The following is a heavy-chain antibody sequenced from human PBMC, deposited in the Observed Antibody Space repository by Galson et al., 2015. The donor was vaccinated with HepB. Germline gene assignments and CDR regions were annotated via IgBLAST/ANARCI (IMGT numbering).Heavy chain of an antibody. CDR2: INPSDGST. CDR1: GFTFTSYY. D-gene: IGHD2-2*02. Sequence: CKASGFTFTSYYLHWVRQAPGQGFEWMGLINPSDGSTSYAKKFQGRVTMTRDTSTSTVSMELRSLRSEDTAVYYCARDLGGVVVPTAIRYYYMDVWGKGTMGTVSS. CDR3: ARDLGGVVVPTAIRYYYMDV. J-gene: IGHJ6*03. V-gene: IGHV1-46*01.